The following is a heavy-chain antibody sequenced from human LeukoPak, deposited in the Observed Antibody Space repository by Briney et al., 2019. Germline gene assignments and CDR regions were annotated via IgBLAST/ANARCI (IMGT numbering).Heavy chain of an antibody. Sequence: GGSLRLSCAASGFTFNDYEMTWVRQAPGKGLEWISYISSSGSITSHADSVKGRFTISRDNAKNSLYLQMNSLRPEDTAIYYCAKDRRLMITFGGVIATWGQGTLVTVSS. CDR3: AKDRRLMITFGGVIAT. V-gene: IGHV3-48*03. CDR2: ISSSGSIT. CDR1: GFTFNDYE. D-gene: IGHD3-16*02. J-gene: IGHJ5*02.